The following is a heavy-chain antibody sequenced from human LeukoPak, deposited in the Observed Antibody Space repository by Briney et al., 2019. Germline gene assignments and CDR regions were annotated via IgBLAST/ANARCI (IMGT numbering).Heavy chain of an antibody. V-gene: IGHV3-74*01. Sequence: TGGSLRLSCAGSGFTFIRHLMHWVRQAPGKGLVWVSRISTDGSTTLYSDSVKGRFTISRDNAKNTLYLQMNSLRAEDTAVYYCGSLEDGSIDYWGQGTLVSVSS. J-gene: IGHJ4*02. CDR3: GSLEDGSIDY. CDR2: ISTDGSTT. CDR1: GFTFIRHL. D-gene: IGHD5-24*01.